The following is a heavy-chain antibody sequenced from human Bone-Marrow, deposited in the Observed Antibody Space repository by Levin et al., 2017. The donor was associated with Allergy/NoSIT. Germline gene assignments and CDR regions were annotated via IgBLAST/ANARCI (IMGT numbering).Heavy chain of an antibody. Sequence: GGSLRLSCAASGFTFSSYIMYWVRQAPGKGLEWVTVISSDGSNKHYADSVKGRFTISRDNSKNTLYLQMNSLRAEDTAVYYCATAGESGSYFDYWGQGTLVTVSS. CDR2: ISSDGSNK. J-gene: IGHJ4*02. V-gene: IGHV3-30*04. D-gene: IGHD1-26*01. CDR1: GFTFSSYI. CDR3: ATAGESGSYFDY.